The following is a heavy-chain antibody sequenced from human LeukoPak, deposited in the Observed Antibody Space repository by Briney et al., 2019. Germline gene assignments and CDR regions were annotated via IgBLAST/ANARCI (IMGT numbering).Heavy chain of an antibody. D-gene: IGHD3-10*01. CDR1: GYTLTELS. V-gene: IGHV1-24*01. J-gene: IGHJ4*02. Sequence: ASVKVSCKVSGYTLTELSMHWVRQAPGKGLEWMGGFDPEDGETIYAQKFQGRVTMTEDTSTDTAYMELSSLRSEDTAVYYCASRSQFGEFPNFDYWGQGTLVTVSS. CDR2: FDPEDGET. CDR3: ASRSQFGEFPNFDY.